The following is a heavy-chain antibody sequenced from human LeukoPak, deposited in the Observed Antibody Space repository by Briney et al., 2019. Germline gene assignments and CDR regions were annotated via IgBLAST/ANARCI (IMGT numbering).Heavy chain of an antibody. D-gene: IGHD3-22*01. CDR3: AHSAYYYDSSGYYRDY. CDR1: RGSINSNSYY. J-gene: IGHJ4*02. CDR2: IYWDDDK. V-gene: IGHV2-5*02. Sequence: TLSLTCTVSRGSINSNSYYWGWVRQPPGKALEWLALIYWDDDKRYSPSLKSRLTITKDTSKNQVVLTMTNMDPVDTATYYCAHSAYYYDSSGYYRDYWGQGTLVTVSS.